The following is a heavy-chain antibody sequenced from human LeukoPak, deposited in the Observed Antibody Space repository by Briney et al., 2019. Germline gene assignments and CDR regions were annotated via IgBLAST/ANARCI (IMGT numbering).Heavy chain of an antibody. V-gene: IGHV1-69*01. J-gene: IGHJ5*02. Sequence: SVKVSCKASGGTFSSYAISWVRQAPGQGLEWMGGIIPIFGTANYAQKFQGRVTITADESTSTAYMELSSLRSEDTAVYYCAREAGCSYGYGGNWFDPWGQGTLVTVSS. CDR3: AREAGCSYGYGGNWFDP. CDR1: GGTFSSYA. D-gene: IGHD5-18*01. CDR2: IIPIFGTA.